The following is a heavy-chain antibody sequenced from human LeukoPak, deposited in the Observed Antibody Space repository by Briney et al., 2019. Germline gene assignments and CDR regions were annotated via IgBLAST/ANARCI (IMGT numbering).Heavy chain of an antibody. D-gene: IGHD3-10*01. CDR3: ARNYYGSGSYYPGY. J-gene: IGHJ4*02. Sequence: ASVKVSCKASGYTFTGYYMHWVRQAPGQGLEWMGRINPNSGGTNYAQKFQGRVTMTRDTSISTAYMELSRLRSDDTAVYYCARNYYGSGSYYPGYWGQGTLVTVSS. CDR2: INPNSGGT. V-gene: IGHV1-2*06. CDR1: GYTFTGYY.